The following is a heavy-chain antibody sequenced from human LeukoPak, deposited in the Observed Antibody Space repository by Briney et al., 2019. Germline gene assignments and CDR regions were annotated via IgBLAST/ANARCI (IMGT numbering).Heavy chain of an antibody. V-gene: IGHV2-70*11. J-gene: IGHJ4*02. Sequence: SGPALVKPTQTLTLTCTFSGFSLSTSGRCVSWIRQPPGKALEWLARIDCDDDKYYSKSMKTRLTISKETSKNQVVLTMTTMDPVDTATYYCARIQADRSGKSFDYWGQGTLVTVSS. CDR2: IDCDDDK. CDR1: GFSLSTSGRC. CDR3: ARIQADRSGKSFDY. D-gene: IGHD3-22*01.